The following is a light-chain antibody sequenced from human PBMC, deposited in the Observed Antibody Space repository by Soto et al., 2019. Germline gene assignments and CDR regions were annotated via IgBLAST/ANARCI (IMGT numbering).Light chain of an antibody. Sequence: EFVLTQSPGTLSLSPGERVTLSCRASQSVSSNYLAWYQQKPGQAPRLLIYGASSRATGIPDRFSGSGSGTDFTLTISRLEPVDFAVYYCQHYGGSPPRTFGQGTKVEIK. J-gene: IGKJ1*01. CDR3: QHYGGSPPRT. CDR2: GAS. CDR1: QSVSSNY. V-gene: IGKV3-20*01.